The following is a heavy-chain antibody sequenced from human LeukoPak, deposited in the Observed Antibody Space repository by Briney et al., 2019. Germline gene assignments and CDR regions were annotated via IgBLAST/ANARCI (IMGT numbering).Heavy chain of an antibody. D-gene: IGHD3-3*01. V-gene: IGHV1-2*02. CDR3: ATVELHYDFWSGPGKYYIDY. CDR1: GYTFTGYY. Sequence: GASVKVSCKASGYTFTGYYMHWVRQAPGQGLEWMGWINPNSGGTNYAQKFQGRVTMTRDTSISTAYMELRRLRSDDTAVYYCATVELHYDFWSGPGKYYIDYWGQGTLVTVSS. CDR2: INPNSGGT. J-gene: IGHJ4*02.